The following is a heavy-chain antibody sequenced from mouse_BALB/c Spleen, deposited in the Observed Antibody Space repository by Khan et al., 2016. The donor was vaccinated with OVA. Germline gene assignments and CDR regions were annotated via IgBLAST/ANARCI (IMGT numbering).Heavy chain of an antibody. CDR1: GYSITSDYA. V-gene: IGHV3-2*02. Sequence: EVQLQESGPGLVKPSQSLSLTCTVTGYSITSDYAWNWIRQLPGNKLEWMAYISYSGSTSHPPSLKSLVSIPRDSSKNQFFLQMNSVPTDDTATYYCARRKYYGHWYFDDWGAGTSVTVSS. D-gene: IGHD1-1*01. CDR3: ARRKYYGHWYFDD. CDR2: ISYSGST. J-gene: IGHJ1*01.